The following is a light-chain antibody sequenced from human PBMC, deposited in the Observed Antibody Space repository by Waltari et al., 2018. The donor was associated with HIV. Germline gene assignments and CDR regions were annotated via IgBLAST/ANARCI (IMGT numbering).Light chain of an antibody. Sequence: QSALTQPPSVSAAPGQKVTISCSGSSSNIGKNFVSWFKQLPGTAPKLLIYDNNKRPSVIPDRFSGSKSGTSATLGITGLQTGDEADYYCGTWDSSLSGVVFGGGTKLTVL. J-gene: IGLJ2*01. CDR1: SSNIGKNF. CDR2: DNN. CDR3: GTWDSSLSGVV. V-gene: IGLV1-51*01.